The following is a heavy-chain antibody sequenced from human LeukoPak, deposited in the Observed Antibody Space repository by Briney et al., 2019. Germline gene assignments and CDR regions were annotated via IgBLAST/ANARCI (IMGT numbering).Heavy chain of an antibody. Sequence: SETLSLTCTVSGGSISSYYWSWIRQPPGKGLEWIGYIYYGGSTNYNPSLKSRVTISVDTSKNQFSLKLSSVTAADTAVYYCARGLDYSSGFFDYWGQGTLVTVSS. CDR2: IYYGGST. V-gene: IGHV4-59*01. D-gene: IGHD6-19*01. CDR1: GGSISSYY. J-gene: IGHJ4*02. CDR3: ARGLDYSSGFFDY.